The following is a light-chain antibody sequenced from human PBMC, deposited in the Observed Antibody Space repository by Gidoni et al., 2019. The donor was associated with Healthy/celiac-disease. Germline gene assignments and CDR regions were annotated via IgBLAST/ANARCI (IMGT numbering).Light chain of an antibody. J-gene: IGKJ2*01. Sequence: DIVMTQSPDSLAVSLGERATINCKSSQSVLYSSNNNNYLAWYQQKPGQPPKLLIYWASTRESGVPDRFSGSGSGTDFTLTISSLQAEDVAVYYCQQYYSTPQNTFGQGTKLEIK. V-gene: IGKV4-1*01. CDR1: QSVLYSSNNNNY. CDR3: QQYYSTPQNT. CDR2: WAS.